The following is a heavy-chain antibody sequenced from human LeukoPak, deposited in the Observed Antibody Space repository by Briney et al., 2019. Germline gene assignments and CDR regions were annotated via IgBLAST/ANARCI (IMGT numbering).Heavy chain of an antibody. V-gene: IGHV5-51*01. Sequence: GESLKISCKGSGYSFTSYWIGWVRQMPGKGLEWMGIIYPGDSDTRYSPSFQGQVAISADKSTSTAYLQWSSLKASDTAMYHCARPGYSGSYSSANLDYWGQGTLVTVSS. J-gene: IGHJ4*02. CDR1: GYSFTSYW. CDR2: IYPGDSDT. D-gene: IGHD1-26*01. CDR3: ARPGYSGSYSSANLDY.